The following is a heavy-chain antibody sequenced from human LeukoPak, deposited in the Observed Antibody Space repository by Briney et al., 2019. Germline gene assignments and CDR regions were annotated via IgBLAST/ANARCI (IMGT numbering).Heavy chain of an antibody. Sequence: GGSLRLSCAASGFTFSSYSMNWVRQAPGKGLEWVSSISSSSSYIYYADSVKGRFTISSDNAKNSLYLQMNSLRAEDTAVYYCARDQYSHGYEFDYWGQGTLVTVSS. V-gene: IGHV3-21*01. CDR2: ISSSSSYI. CDR3: ARDQYSHGYEFDY. D-gene: IGHD5-18*01. J-gene: IGHJ4*02. CDR1: GFTFSSYS.